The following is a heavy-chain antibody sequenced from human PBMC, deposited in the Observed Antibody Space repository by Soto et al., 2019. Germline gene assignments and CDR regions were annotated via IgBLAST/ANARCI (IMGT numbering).Heavy chain of an antibody. J-gene: IGHJ4*02. CDR1: RGTFSSST. CDR2: INPILGIA. D-gene: IGHD1-26*01. Sequence: QVQLVQYGAEVKKPGSSVKVSCKASRGTFSSSTISWVRQAPGQGLEWMGRINPILGIANYAQKFQGRVTITADKSTSTAYMELSSLRSEDTAVYYCARDYSGSSDYWGQGTLVTVSS. CDR3: ARDYSGSSDY. V-gene: IGHV1-69*08.